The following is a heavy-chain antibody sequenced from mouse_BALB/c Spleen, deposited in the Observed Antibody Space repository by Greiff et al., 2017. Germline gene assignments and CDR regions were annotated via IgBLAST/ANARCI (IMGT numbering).Heavy chain of an antibody. CDR1: GFNINDTY. CDR2: IDPANGNT. CDR3: ASPYYYGSSEAMDY. Sequence: VQLQQSGAELVKPGASVKLSCTASGFNINDTYMHWVKQRPEQGLEWIGRIDPANGNTKYDPKFQGKATITADTSSNTAYLQLSSLTSEDTAVYYCASPYYYGSSEAMDYWGQGTSVTVSS. D-gene: IGHD1-1*01. J-gene: IGHJ4*01. V-gene: IGHV14-3*02.